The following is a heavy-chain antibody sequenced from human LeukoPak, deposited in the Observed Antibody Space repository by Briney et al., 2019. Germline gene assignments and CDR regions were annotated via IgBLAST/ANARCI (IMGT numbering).Heavy chain of an antibody. V-gene: IGHV5-51*01. D-gene: IGHD6-13*01. CDR3: ARHSKMDAFDI. Sequence: GESLQISCKGSGYSFTSYWIGWVRPMPGKGLEWMGIIYPGDSDTRYSPSFQGQVTISADKSISTAYLQWSSLKASDTAMYYCARHSKMDAFDIWGQGTMVTVSS. J-gene: IGHJ3*02. CDR1: GYSFTSYW. CDR2: IYPGDSDT.